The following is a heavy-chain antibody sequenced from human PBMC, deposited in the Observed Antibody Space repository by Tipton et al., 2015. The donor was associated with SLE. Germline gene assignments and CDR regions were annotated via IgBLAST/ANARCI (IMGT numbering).Heavy chain of an antibody. Sequence: TLSLTCTVPGGSFSSSTYYWGWIRQAPGKGLQCIGGIYNSGSTYYNPPLQSRVSISVDTSKNQFSLKLSSVTAADTAVYYCVRDNWDFSWYDLWGQGTLVNVSS. CDR2: IYNSGST. CDR3: VRDNWDFSWYDL. CDR1: GGSFSSSTYY. V-gene: IGHV4-39*07. D-gene: IGHD1-1*01. J-gene: IGHJ5*02.